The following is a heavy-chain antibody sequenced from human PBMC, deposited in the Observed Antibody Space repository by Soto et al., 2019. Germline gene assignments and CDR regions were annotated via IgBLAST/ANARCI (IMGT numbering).Heavy chain of an antibody. CDR1: GYTFTSYD. V-gene: IGHV1-8*01. D-gene: IGHD2-15*01. CDR3: AREYYCSGCSCYPGGFDP. J-gene: IGHJ5*02. CDR2: MNPNSGTT. Sequence: ASVKVSCKASGYTFTSYDINWVRQATGQGLEWMGWMNPNSGTTGYAQKFQGRVTMTRNTSTSTAYMELSSLRSEDTAVYYCAREYYCSGCSCYPGGFDPWGQGTLVTVSS.